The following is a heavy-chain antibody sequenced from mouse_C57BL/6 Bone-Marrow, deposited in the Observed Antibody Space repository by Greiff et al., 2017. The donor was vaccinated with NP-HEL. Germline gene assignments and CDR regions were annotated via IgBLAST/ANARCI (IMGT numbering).Heavy chain of an antibody. D-gene: IGHD2-3*01. CDR2: IDPENGDT. V-gene: IGHV14-4*01. J-gene: IGHJ4*01. CDR3: TTSIYRGPMDY. CDR1: GFNIKDDY. Sequence: EVQLQQSGAELVRPGASVKLSCTASGFNIKDDYMHWVKQRPEQGLEWIGWIDPENGDTEYASKFQGKATITADTSSNTAYLQLSSLTSEDTAVYYCTTSIYRGPMDYWGQGTSVTVSS.